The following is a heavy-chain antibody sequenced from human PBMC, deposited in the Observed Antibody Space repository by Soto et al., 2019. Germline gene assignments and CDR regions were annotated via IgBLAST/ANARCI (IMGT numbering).Heavy chain of an antibody. J-gene: IGHJ5*02. CDR2: IIPIFGTA. CDR1: GGTFSSYA. CDR3: ARLADSSGYYGNIWFDP. V-gene: IGHV1-69*13. D-gene: IGHD3-22*01. Sequence: SVKVSCKASGGTFSSYAISWVRQAPGQGLEWMGGIIPIFGTANYAQKFQGRVTITADESTSTAYMELSSLRSEDTAVYYCARLADSSGYYGNIWFDPWGQETLVTVAS.